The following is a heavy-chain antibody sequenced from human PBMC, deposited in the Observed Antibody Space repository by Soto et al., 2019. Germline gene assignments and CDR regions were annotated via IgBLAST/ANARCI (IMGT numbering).Heavy chain of an antibody. Sequence: QVQLVESGGGVVQPGRSLRLSCAASGFIFSTYVMLWVRQAPGKGLEWVAVIWYDGSKIYYADSVKGRFTISRDNSKNTLYLQMNSLRAEDTAVYYCARDPYSNYVYYFDYWGQGTLVTVSS. D-gene: IGHD4-4*01. J-gene: IGHJ4*02. CDR1: GFIFSTYV. V-gene: IGHV3-33*01. CDR3: ARDPYSNYVYYFDY. CDR2: IWYDGSKI.